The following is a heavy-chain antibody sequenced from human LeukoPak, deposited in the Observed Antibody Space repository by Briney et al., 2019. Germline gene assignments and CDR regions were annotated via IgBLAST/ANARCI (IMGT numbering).Heavy chain of an antibody. CDR2: ISGSGGST. Sequence: GGSLRLSCAASGFTFSSYGMSWVRQAPGKGLEWVSAISGSGGSTYYADSVKGRFTISRDNSKNTLYLQMNSLRAEDTAVYYXXXAGVPFGESVYYFDYWGQGTLVTVSS. CDR1: GFTFSSYG. CDR3: XXAGVPFGESVYYFDY. V-gene: IGHV3-23*01. J-gene: IGHJ4*02. D-gene: IGHD3-10*01.